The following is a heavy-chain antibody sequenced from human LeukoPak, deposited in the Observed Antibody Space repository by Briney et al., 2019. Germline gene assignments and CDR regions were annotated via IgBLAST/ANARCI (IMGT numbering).Heavy chain of an antibody. J-gene: IGHJ4*02. Sequence: SETLSLTCSVSGGTINSYYWSWIRQSPGKGLEWIGYIYYSGSTYYNPSLKSRVTISVDTSKNQFSLKLSSVTAADTAVYYCARLRGYSYGVVYFDYWGQGTLVTVSS. CDR1: GGTINSYY. V-gene: IGHV4-59*06. CDR2: IYYSGST. CDR3: ARLRGYSYGVVYFDY. D-gene: IGHD5-18*01.